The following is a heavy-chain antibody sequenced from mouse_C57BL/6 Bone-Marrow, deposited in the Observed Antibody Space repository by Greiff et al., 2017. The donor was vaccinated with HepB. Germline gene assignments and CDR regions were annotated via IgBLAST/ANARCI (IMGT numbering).Heavy chain of an antibody. CDR1: GYTFTSYW. J-gene: IGHJ3*01. CDR3: ARERELGRFAY. D-gene: IGHD4-1*01. Sequence: VQLQQPGAELVMPGASVKLSCKASGYTFTSYWMHWVKQRPGQGLEWIGEIDPSDSYTNYNQKFKGKSTLTVDKSSSTAYMQHSSLTSSDSAVYYCARERELGRFAYWGQGTLVTVSA. CDR2: IDPSDSYT. V-gene: IGHV1-69*01.